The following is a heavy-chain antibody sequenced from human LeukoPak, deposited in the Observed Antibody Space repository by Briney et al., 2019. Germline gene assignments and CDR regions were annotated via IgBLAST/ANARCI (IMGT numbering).Heavy chain of an antibody. D-gene: IGHD5-12*01. Sequence: ASVKVSCKASGYTFTTYAMHWVRQAPGQRLEWMGWINAGNGNTKYSEKVQGRVTITRDTSATTVYMELSSLRSEDTAVYYCARKKFRGYSASPLIAGMDVWGQGTTVTVSS. J-gene: IGHJ6*02. CDR3: ARKKFRGYSASPLIAGMDV. CDR2: INAGNGNT. V-gene: IGHV1-3*01. CDR1: GYTFTTYA.